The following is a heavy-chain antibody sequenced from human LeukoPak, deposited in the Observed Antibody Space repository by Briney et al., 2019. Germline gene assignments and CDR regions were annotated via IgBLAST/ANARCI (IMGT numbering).Heavy chain of an antibody. V-gene: IGHV1-46*01. CDR2: INPPGTNT. D-gene: IGHD2-8*02. Sequence: ASVKVSCKASGYTFTSYYMHWVRQAPGQGLEWMGLINPPGTNTNYAQKFRGRVTMTRDTSTTTVYMELSSLRSEDTAVYYCAREESGGYFDYWGQGTLVTVSS. J-gene: IGHJ4*02. CDR1: GYTFTSYY. CDR3: AREESGGYFDY.